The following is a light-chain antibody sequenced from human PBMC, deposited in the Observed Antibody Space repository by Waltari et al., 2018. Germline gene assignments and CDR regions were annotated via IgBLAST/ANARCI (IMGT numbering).Light chain of an antibody. Sequence: DIVLTQSPATLSLSPGERATLSCRASQSVSSYLAWYQHKPGQAPRPLIYDASNRATGIPARCSGSESGTDFTRTNSSLEPEEFAVYYCQHRRTFGQGTKGEIK. J-gene: IGKJ1*01. CDR3: QHRRT. V-gene: IGKV3-11*01. CDR2: DAS. CDR1: QSVSSY.